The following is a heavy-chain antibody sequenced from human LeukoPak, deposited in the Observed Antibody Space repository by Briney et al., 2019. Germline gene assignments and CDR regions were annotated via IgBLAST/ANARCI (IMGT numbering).Heavy chain of an antibody. J-gene: IGHJ5*02. D-gene: IGHD2-15*01. V-gene: IGHV4-30-2*01. CDR1: GGSISSGGYS. Sequence: SSETLSLTCAVSGGSISSGGYSWSWIRQPLGKGLEWIGYIYHSGSTYYNPSLKSRVTISVDRSKNQFSLKLSSVTAADTAVYYCARRSMEDKGRWFDPWGQGTLVTVSS. CDR3: ARRSMEDKGRWFDP. CDR2: IYHSGST.